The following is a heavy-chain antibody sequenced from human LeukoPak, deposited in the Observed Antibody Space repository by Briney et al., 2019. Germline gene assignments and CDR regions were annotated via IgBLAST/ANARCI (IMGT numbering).Heavy chain of an antibody. CDR1: GFTFSTYG. D-gene: IGHD4/OR15-4a*01. CDR3: AKDLSMGAFDF. V-gene: IGHV3-30*18. Sequence: PGGPLRLSCEGTGFTFSTYGIHWVRQAPGKGLEWVALISNDGNQKFYADSVKGRFTISRDNSKNTLSLQMNSLRAEDTAMYYCAKDLSMGAFDFWGQGTLVTVSS. CDR2: ISNDGNQK. J-gene: IGHJ4*02.